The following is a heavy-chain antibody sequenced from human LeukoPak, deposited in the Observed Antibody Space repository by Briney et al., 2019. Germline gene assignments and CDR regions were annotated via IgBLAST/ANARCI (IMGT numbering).Heavy chain of an antibody. CDR3: ARDNGSWYFADYYGMDV. J-gene: IGHJ6*02. V-gene: IGHV3-21*01. CDR1: GFTFSSYS. D-gene: IGHD6-13*01. Sequence: GGSLRLSCAASGFTFSSYSMNWVRQAPGKGLEWVSSISSSSYIYYADSVKGRFTISRDNAKNSLYLQMNSLRAEDTAVHYCARDNGSWYFADYYGMDVWGQGTTVTVSS. CDR2: ISSSSYI.